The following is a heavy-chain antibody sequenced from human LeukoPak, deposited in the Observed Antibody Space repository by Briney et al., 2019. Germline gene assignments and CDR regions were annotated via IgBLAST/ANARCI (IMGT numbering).Heavy chain of an antibody. D-gene: IGHD1-26*01. J-gene: IGHJ4*02. CDR3: ASVGGWELLRVIEY. CDR1: GFTFTNYW. CDR2: IHKAGSES. Sequence: GGSLRLSCAASGFTFTNYWMTWVRQVPGKGLEWVANIHKAGSESYYVDSVKGRLAISRDNAKNSLYLQFSSLRVEETAFHYCASVGGWELLRVIEYWGQGTLVTVSS. V-gene: IGHV3-7*01.